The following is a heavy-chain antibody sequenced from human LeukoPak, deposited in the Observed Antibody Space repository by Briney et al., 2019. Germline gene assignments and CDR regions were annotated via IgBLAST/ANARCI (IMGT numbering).Heavy chain of an antibody. Sequence: GESLKISCKGSGYSFTSYWIGWVRQMPGKGLECMVIIYPGDSDTIYSLSFQGQVTISADKSISTAYPQWSSLKASDTAMYYCARLSSSGWRGFDYWGQGTLVTVSS. CDR3: ARLSSSGWRGFDY. CDR2: IYPGDSDT. J-gene: IGHJ4*02. CDR1: GYSFTSYW. V-gene: IGHV5-51*01. D-gene: IGHD6-19*01.